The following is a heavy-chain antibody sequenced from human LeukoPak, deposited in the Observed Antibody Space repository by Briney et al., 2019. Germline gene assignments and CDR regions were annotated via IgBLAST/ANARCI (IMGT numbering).Heavy chain of an antibody. V-gene: IGHV1-2*02. CDR3: ATVFGSAVVVPAAIRYYYGMDV. CDR2: INPNSGAT. CDR1: GYTFTGYY. D-gene: IGHD2-2*01. Sequence: ASVKVSCKASGYTFTGYYMHWVRQAPGQGREWMGWINPNSGATNYAQKFQGRVTMTRDTSISTAYMELSRLRSDDTAVYYCATVFGSAVVVPAAIRYYYGMDVWGQGTTVTVSS. J-gene: IGHJ6*02.